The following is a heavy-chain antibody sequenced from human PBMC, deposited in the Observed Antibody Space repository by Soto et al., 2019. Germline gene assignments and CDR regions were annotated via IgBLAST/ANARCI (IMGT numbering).Heavy chain of an antibody. CDR2: IYYSGST. J-gene: IGHJ5*02. CDR3: ARHAFHNWNDGGGWFDP. D-gene: IGHD1-20*01. V-gene: IGHV4-39*01. CDR1: GGSISSRSYY. Sequence: QLQLQESGPGLVKPSETLSLTCTVSGGSISSRSYYWGWIRQPPGKGLEWIGSIYYSGSTYYNPSLKSRVTISVDTSKNQFALKRSSVTAADTAVYYCARHAFHNWNDGGGWFDPWGQGTLVTVSS.